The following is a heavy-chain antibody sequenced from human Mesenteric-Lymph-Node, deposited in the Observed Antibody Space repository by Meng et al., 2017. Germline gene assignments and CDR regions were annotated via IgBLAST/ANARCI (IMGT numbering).Heavy chain of an antibody. Sequence: QVQLGQSGAEVKKPGASVKVSCKASGYTFTSYGISWVRQAPGQGLEWMGWISAYNGNTNYAQKLQGRVTMTTDTSTSTAYMELRSLRSDDTAVYYCAREEVILWFGESGAFDIWGQGTMVTVSS. CDR1: GYTFTSYG. V-gene: IGHV1-18*01. J-gene: IGHJ3*02. CDR3: AREEVILWFGESGAFDI. CDR2: ISAYNGNT. D-gene: IGHD3-10*01.